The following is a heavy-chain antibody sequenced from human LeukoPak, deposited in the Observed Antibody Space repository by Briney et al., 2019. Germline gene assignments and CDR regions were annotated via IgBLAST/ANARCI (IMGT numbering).Heavy chain of an antibody. V-gene: IGHV4-4*07. CDR1: GGSISGYY. D-gene: IGHD4-17*01. CDR2: IYSSGST. Sequence: SETLSLTCTVSGGSISGYYWSWIRQPAGKGLEWIGRIYSSGSTNYNPSLKSRVTMSLDASKNQLSLKLTSVTAADTAVYYCARNPSTVTNFGFWGQGTLVTVSS. CDR3: ARNPSTVTNFGF. J-gene: IGHJ4*02.